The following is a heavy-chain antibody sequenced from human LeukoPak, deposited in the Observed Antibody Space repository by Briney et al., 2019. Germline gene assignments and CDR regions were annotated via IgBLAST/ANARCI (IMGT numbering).Heavy chain of an antibody. CDR2: ISSDGSNK. CDR1: GFTLSSYA. CDR3: ARALLRHDAFDI. J-gene: IGHJ3*02. Sequence: GRSLRLSCAASGFTLSSYAVHWVRQAPGKGLEWVTFISSDGSNKDYGDSVKGRFIICRDNSKNTLYLQMDSLRTEDTAVYYCARALLRHDAFDIWGQGTMVTVSS. V-gene: IGHV3-30-3*01.